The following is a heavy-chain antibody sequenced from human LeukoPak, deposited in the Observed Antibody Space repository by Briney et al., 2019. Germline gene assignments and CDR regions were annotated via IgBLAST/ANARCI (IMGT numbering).Heavy chain of an antibody. CDR1: GGSISSSSYY. V-gene: IGHV4-61*05. CDR3: ARLARTTGTPGFDY. J-gene: IGHJ4*02. D-gene: IGHD1-1*01. CDR2: IYYSGST. Sequence: SETLSLTCTVSGGSISSSSYYWGWIRQPPGKGLEWIGYIYYSGSTNYNPSLKSRVTISVDTSKNQFSLKLSSVTAADTAVYYCARLARTTGTPGFDYWGQGTLVTVSS.